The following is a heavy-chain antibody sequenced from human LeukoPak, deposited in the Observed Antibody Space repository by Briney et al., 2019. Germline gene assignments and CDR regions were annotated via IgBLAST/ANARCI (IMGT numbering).Heavy chain of an antibody. V-gene: IGHV6-1*01. CDR3: ARDSALGLDVFDI. CDR2: TYYRSKWLN. D-gene: IGHD7-27*01. Sequence: SQTLSLTCAISGDSVSSNSATWNWIRQSPSRGLEWLGRTYYRSKWLNDYAPSVKSRIIVNADTSKNQFSLQLKSVTSEDTAVYFCARDSALGLDVFDIWGQGTMVTVSS. J-gene: IGHJ3*02. CDR1: GDSVSSNSAT.